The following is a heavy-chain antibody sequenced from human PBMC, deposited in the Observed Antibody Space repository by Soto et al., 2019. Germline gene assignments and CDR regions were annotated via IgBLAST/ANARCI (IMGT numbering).Heavy chain of an antibody. D-gene: IGHD3-10*01. Sequence: KVSCKASGGTFSSYAISWVRQAPGQGLEWMGGIIPIFGTANYAQKFQGRVTITADKSTSTAYMELSSLRSEDTAVYYCARAPGITMVRGVMSWFDPWGQGTLVTVSS. CDR3: ARAPGITMVRGVMSWFDP. V-gene: IGHV1-69*06. J-gene: IGHJ5*02. CDR1: GGTFSSYA. CDR2: IIPIFGTA.